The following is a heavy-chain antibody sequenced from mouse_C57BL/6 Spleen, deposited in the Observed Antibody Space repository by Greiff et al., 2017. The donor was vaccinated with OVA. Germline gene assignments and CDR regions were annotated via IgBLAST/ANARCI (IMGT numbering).Heavy chain of an antibody. J-gene: IGHJ4*01. CDR1: GYTFTSYW. D-gene: IGHD2-5*01. V-gene: IGHV1-64*01. CDR3: ASSTGSNYGDYAMDY. Sequence: QVQLQQPGAELVKPGASVKLSCKASGYTFTSYWMHWVKQRPGQGLEWIGMIHPNSGSTNYNEKFKSKATLTVDKSSSTAYMQLSSLTSEYSAVYYCASSTGSNYGDYAMDYWGQGTSVTVSS. CDR2: IHPNSGST.